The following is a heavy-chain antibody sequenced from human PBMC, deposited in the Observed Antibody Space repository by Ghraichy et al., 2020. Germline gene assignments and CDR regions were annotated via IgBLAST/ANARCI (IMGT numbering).Heavy chain of an antibody. J-gene: IGHJ1*01. CDR2: ISGSGGNT. V-gene: IGHV3-23*01. Sequence: GESLNISCAASGFTLSSYAMSWVRQAPGKGLEWVSAISGSGGNTYYADSVKGRFTFSRDNSKNTLYLQMNSLRAEDTAVYYCAKDVGRGGGSCFHHWGQGTLVTVSS. D-gene: IGHD2-15*01. CDR1: GFTLSSYA. CDR3: AKDVGRGGGSCFHH.